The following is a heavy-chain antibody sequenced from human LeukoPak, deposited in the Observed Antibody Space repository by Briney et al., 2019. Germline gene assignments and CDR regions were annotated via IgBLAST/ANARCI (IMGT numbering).Heavy chain of an antibody. V-gene: IGHV3-53*01. Sequence: GGSLRLSCAASGFTVSSNYMTWVRQAPGKGLEWVSVIYSGGSTYYADSVKGRFTISRDNSKNTLYFQMNSLRAEDTAVYYCARDCSGGICYSGRYYYYGLDVWGQGTTVTVSS. D-gene: IGHD2-15*01. CDR3: ARDCSGGICYSGRYYYYGLDV. J-gene: IGHJ6*02. CDR2: IYSGGST. CDR1: GFTVSSNY.